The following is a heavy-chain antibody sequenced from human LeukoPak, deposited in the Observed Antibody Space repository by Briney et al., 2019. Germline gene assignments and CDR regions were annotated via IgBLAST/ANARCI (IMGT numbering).Heavy chain of an antibody. J-gene: IGHJ4*02. CDR3: ARGPPRTGRERFFDY. CDR2: IYYRGTT. V-gene: IGHV4-59*01. D-gene: IGHD1-1*01. Sequence: SETLSLTCTVSGGSTSDYYWNWIRHPPGKGLEWIGYIYYRGTTNYNPSLNSRVTISLDSSKNQFSLRLNSVTAAGTAIYYCARGPPRTGRERFFDYWGQGTLVSVSS. CDR1: GGSTSDYY.